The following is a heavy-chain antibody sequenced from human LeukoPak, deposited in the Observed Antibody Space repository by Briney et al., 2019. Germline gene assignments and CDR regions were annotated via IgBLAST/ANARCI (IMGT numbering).Heavy chain of an antibody. V-gene: IGHV3-48*04. D-gene: IGHD6-13*01. CDR1: GFTFSSYA. J-gene: IGHJ4*02. CDR3: AIKPGIAAAGVDY. CDR2: ISSSGSTI. Sequence: PGRSLRLSCAASGFTFSSYAMHWVRQAPGKGLEWVSYISSSGSTIYYADSVKGRFTISRDNAKNSLYLQMNSLRAEDTAVYYCAIKPGIAAAGVDYWGQGTLVTVSS.